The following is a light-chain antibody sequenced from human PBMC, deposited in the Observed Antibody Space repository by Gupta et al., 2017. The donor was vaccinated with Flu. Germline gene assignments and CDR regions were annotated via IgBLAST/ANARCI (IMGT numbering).Light chain of an antibody. CDR3: QHQNILPLL. CDR2: DAS. J-gene: IGKJ4*01. CDR1: QDISNY. V-gene: IGKV1-33*01. Sequence: DIQMTQSPSSLSASVGDRVSITCQASQDISNYLAWYQQKPGKAPNLLISDASKVETGVPSRFSGGGSGTDFTFTISSRQPEDFATYYCQHQNILPLLFGRGTKVDIK.